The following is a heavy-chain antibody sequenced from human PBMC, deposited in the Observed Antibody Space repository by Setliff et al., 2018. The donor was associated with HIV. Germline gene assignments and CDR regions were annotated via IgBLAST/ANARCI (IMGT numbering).Heavy chain of an antibody. Sequence: LGGSLRLSCAASGFTFSDHYMSWIRQAPGKGLEWVSYISSSGSTIYYADSVKGRFTISRDNAKNSLYLQMNSLRADDTAVYYCARVVGYSGYDFGYMDVWGKGTTVTV. V-gene: IGHV3-11*01. CDR3: ARVVGYSGYDFGYMDV. D-gene: IGHD5-12*01. J-gene: IGHJ6*03. CDR1: GFTFSDHY. CDR2: ISSSGSTI.